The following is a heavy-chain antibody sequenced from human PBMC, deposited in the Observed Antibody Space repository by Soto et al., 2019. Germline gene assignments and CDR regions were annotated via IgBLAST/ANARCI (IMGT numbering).Heavy chain of an antibody. Sequence: SVKVSCKASGGTFSSYAISWVRQAPGQGFEWMGGIIPIFGTANYAQKFQGRVTIAADESTSTAYMELSSLRSEDTAVYYCARVIVVGLNYYYYGMDVWGQGTTVTVSS. D-gene: IGHD2-2*01. V-gene: IGHV1-69*13. CDR1: GGTFSSYA. CDR2: IIPIFGTA. J-gene: IGHJ6*02. CDR3: ARVIVVGLNYYYYGMDV.